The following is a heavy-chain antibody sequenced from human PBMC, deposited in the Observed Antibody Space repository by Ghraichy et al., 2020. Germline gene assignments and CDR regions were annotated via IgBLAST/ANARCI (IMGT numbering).Heavy chain of an antibody. CDR2: ISRRSSPT. V-gene: IGHV3-21*01. D-gene: IGHD5-18*01. J-gene: IGHJ5*02. Sequence: GGSLRLSCTASGFTLSDYSMIWVRQAPGKGLEWVSSISRRSSPTYYADSVQGRFTISRDNAKNSVYLQMNSLRAEDTALYYCVRQVGDDSSNWFDPWGQGTLVTVSS. CDR3: VRQVGDDSSNWFDP. CDR1: GFTLSDYS.